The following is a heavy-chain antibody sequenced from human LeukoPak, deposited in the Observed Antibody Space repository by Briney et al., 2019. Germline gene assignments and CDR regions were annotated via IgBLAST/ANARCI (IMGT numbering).Heavy chain of an antibody. CDR1: GYTSTSSY. CDR2: ISPSGAST. J-gene: IGHJ3*02. D-gene: IGHD6-13*01. CDR3: ARGGSRSPRDAFDI. V-gene: IGHV1-46*01. Sequence: ASVKVSCKASGYTSTSSYLHWVRQAPGQGLEWMGMISPSGASTTYAQKFQGRVTMTRDTSTSTVYMELSSLRSEDTAVYYCARGGSRSPRDAFDIWGQGTMVTVSS.